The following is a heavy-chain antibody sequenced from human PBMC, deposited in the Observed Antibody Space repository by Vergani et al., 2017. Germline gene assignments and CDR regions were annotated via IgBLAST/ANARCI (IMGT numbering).Heavy chain of an antibody. CDR3: ARDRKAGAFDI. CDR1: GGSFSGYY. CDR2: INHSGST. J-gene: IGHJ3*02. V-gene: IGHV4-34*01. Sequence: QVQLQQWGAGLLKPSETLSLTCAVYGGSFSGYYWSWIRQPPGKGLEWIGEINHSGSTNYNPSLKSRVTISVDTSKNQFSLKLSSVTAADTAVHYCARDRKAGAFDIWGQGTMVTVSS. D-gene: IGHD3-16*02.